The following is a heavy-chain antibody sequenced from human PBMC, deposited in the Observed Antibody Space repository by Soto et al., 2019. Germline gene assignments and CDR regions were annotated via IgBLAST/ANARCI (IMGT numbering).Heavy chain of an antibody. D-gene: IGHD2-15*01. V-gene: IGHV3-23*01. CDR1: GFTFSSYA. Sequence: EVQLLESGGGLVQPGGSLRLSCAASGFTFSSYAMSWVRQAPGKGLEWVSAISGSGGSTYYADSVKGRFTISRDNSKNTLYLQMNSLRAEDTAVYYCACEDIVVAVAGTIEAYWGQGTLVTVSS. CDR2: ISGSGGST. J-gene: IGHJ4*02. CDR3: ACEDIVVAVAGTIEAY.